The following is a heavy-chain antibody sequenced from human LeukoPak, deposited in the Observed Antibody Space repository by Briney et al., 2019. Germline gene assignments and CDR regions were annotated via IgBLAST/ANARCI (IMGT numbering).Heavy chain of an antibody. J-gene: IGHJ6*02. CDR1: GGTFSSYA. Sequence: GASVKVSCKASGGTFSSYAISWVRQAPGQGLEWMGGIIPIFGTANYAQKFQGRVTITADESTSTAYMELSSLRSEDTAVYYCAREMELVHYYYGMDVWGQGTTVTVPS. CDR3: AREMELVHYYYGMDV. V-gene: IGHV1-69*13. D-gene: IGHD6-6*01. CDR2: IIPIFGTA.